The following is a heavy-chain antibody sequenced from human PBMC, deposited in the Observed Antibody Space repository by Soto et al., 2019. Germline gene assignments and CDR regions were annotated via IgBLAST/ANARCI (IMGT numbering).Heavy chain of an antibody. Sequence: KPSETLSLTCTVSGGSISSGGYYWSWIRQHPGKGLEWIGYIYYSGSTYYNPSLKSRVTISVDTSKNQFSLKLSSVTAADTAVYYCARDSKIDYYDSSGYGVWGQGTTVTVSS. J-gene: IGHJ6*02. CDR3: ARDSKIDYYDSSGYGV. V-gene: IGHV4-31*03. D-gene: IGHD3-22*01. CDR2: IYYSGST. CDR1: GGSISSGGYY.